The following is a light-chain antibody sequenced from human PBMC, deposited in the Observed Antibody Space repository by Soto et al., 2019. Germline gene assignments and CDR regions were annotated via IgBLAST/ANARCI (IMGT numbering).Light chain of an antibody. J-gene: IGLJ2*01. CDR3: SSYTSSSTVV. CDR1: SSDVGGYDY. Sequence: QSALTQPASVSGSLGQSITISCTGTSSDVGGYDYVSWYQQHPGKAPKLMIYEVSNRPSGVSNRFSGSKSGSTASLTISGLLAEDEADYYCSSYTSSSTVVFGGGTQLTVL. CDR2: EVS. V-gene: IGLV2-14*01.